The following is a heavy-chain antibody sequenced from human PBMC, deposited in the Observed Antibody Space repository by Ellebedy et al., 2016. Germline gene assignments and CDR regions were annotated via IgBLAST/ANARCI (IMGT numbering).Heavy chain of an antibody. CDR3: ARHPLEWLVGPMYFDY. CDR2: IYYSGST. CDR1: GGSISSYY. J-gene: IGHJ4*02. D-gene: IGHD6-19*01. V-gene: IGHV4-59*01. Sequence: SETLSLTCTVSGGSISSYYWSWIRQPPGKGLEWIGYIYYSGSTNYNPSLKSRVTISVDTSKNQFSLKLSSVTAADTAVYYCARHPLEWLVGPMYFDYWGQGTLVTVSS.